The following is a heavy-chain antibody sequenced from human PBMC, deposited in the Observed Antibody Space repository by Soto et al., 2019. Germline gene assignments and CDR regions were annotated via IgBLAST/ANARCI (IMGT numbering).Heavy chain of an antibody. J-gene: IGHJ4*02. CDR3: ARAGTYRFDY. Sequence: PGGSLRLSCVGSGFSFSSYWVHWARQPPGKGLEWVSRINAGGTSISYADSVKGRFTISRDNAKNTLYLQMDGLGADDTAVYYCARAGTYRFDYWGLGTLVTVSS. CDR1: GFSFSSYW. CDR2: INAGGTSI. D-gene: IGHD3-16*02. V-gene: IGHV3-74*01.